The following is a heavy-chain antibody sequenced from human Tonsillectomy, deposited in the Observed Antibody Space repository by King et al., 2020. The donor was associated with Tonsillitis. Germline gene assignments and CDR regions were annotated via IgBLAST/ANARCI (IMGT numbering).Heavy chain of an antibody. V-gene: IGHV3-9*01. J-gene: IGHJ3*02. D-gene: IGHD5-24*01. Sequence: VQLVESGGGLVEPGRSLRLSCAASGFTFDDYAMYWVRQAPGKGLEWVSGISWNSASKAYADSVKGRFTISRDNAKNSLYLQMNSLRPEDTAFYYCRKDMPPLRWLQGAFDIWGQGTMVTVSS. CDR2: ISWNSASK. CDR3: RKDMPPLRWLQGAFDI. CDR1: GFTFDDYA.